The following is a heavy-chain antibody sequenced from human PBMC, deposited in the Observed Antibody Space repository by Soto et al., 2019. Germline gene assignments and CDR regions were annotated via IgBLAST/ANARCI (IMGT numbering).Heavy chain of an antibody. V-gene: IGHV1-2*02. CDR3: ARGGGTTLAPLP. D-gene: IGHD3-16*01. Sequence: ASVKVSRKASGYTFTGYFMHWVRQAPGEGLEWMGWINPNSGATKYAPKFQGRVTMTRDTSNRTAYLELSRLTSDDTAIYYCARGGGTTLAPLPWGQGTPVTVSS. CDR1: GYTFTGYF. CDR2: INPNSGAT. J-gene: IGHJ5*02.